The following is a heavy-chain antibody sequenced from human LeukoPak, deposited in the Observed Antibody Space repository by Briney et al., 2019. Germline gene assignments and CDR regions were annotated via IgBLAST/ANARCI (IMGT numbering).Heavy chain of an antibody. D-gene: IGHD1-26*01. CDR1: GNSFSNYF. V-gene: IGHV5-51*01. Sequence: GESLKISCKGSGNSFSNYFIAWVRQMPGKGLECMGIIYPGDSDTRYSPSFQGQVTISADKSINTVYLQWGSLEASDTAMYYCARQNILGSTKAPLDLWGQGTLVTVSS. CDR2: IYPGDSDT. CDR3: ARQNILGSTKAPLDL. J-gene: IGHJ5*02.